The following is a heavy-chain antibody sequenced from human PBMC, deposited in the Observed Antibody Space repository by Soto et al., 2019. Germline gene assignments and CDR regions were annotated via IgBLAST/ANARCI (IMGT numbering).Heavy chain of an antibody. J-gene: IGHJ3*02. Sequence: QVQLQESGPGLVKPSETLSLTCAVSGYSISSGYYWGWIRQPPGKGLEWIGSIYHSGSTYYNPSLKSRVTISVDTSKNQFSLKLSSVTAADTAVYYCASVSKKHDAFDIWGQGTMVTVSS. CDR3: ASVSKKHDAFDI. CDR1: GYSISSGYY. CDR2: IYHSGST. D-gene: IGHD6-13*01. V-gene: IGHV4-38-2*01.